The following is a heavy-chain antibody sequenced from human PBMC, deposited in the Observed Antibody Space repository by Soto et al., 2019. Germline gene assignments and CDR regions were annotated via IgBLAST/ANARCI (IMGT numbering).Heavy chain of an antibody. J-gene: IGHJ4*02. CDR2: IYYSGST. CDR1: GGSISSYY. D-gene: IGHD3-10*01. V-gene: IGHV4-59*08. CDR3: ARLWGWFGDY. Sequence: QVQLQESGPGLVKPSETLSLTCTVSGGSISSYYWSWIRQPPGKGLEWIGYIYYSGSTNYNPSLKRRVTRSVATSKNQFSLKLSSVTAADTAVYYCARLWGWFGDYWGQGTLVTVSS.